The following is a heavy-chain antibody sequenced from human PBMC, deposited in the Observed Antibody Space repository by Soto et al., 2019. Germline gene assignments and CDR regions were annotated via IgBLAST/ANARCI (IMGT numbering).Heavy chain of an antibody. CDR1: GFTFSSYG. V-gene: IGHV3-30*18. J-gene: IGHJ4*02. D-gene: IGHD3-16*01. CDR2: ISYDGSNK. CDR3: AKDYAYYDYVWAIY. Sequence: GGSLRLSCAASGFTFSSYGMHWVRQAPGKGLEWVAVISYDGSNKYYADSVKGRFTISRDNSKNTLYLQMNSLRAEDTAVYYCAKDYAYYDYVWAIYWGQGTLVTVSS.